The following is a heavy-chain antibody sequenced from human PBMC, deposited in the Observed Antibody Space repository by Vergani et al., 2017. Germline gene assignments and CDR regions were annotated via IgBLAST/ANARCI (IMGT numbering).Heavy chain of an antibody. CDR2: IYYSGST. J-gene: IGHJ6*02. CDR1: GGSLSSSSYY. V-gene: IGHV4-39*01. Sequence: QLQLQESGPGLVKPSETLSLTCTVSGGSLSSSSYYWGWIRQPPGKGLEWIGSIYYSGSTYYNPSLKSRVTISVDTSKNQFSLKLSSVTAADTAVYYCARHLEGGYGDYAYYGMDVWGQGTMVTVSS. CDR3: ARHLEGGYGDYAYYGMDV. D-gene: IGHD4-17*01.